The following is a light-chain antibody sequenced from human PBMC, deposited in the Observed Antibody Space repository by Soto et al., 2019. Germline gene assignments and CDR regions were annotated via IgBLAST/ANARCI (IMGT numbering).Light chain of an antibody. V-gene: IGLV1-40*01. CDR3: QSYDSSLSGSRV. Sequence: QSVLTQPPSVSGAPGQRVTISCTGSSSNIGAGYEVHWYQQLPGTAPKLLIYADTNRPSGVPDRFSASTSGTSASLAITGLQAEDEADYYCQSYDSSLSGSRVFGGGTQLTVL. CDR2: ADT. CDR1: SSNIGAGYE. J-gene: IGLJ3*02.